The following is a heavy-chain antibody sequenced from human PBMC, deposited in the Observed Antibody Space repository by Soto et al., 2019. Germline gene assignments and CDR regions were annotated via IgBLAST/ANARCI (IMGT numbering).Heavy chain of an antibody. V-gene: IGHV3-74*01. Sequence: EVQLVESGGGLVQPGESLRLSCAASGFTFTNYWMHWVRQAPGKGLVWVSRINPDGSITSHADSVKGRFTISRDNAKNTLYLEMSSLRDEATAGEYCARVLRGYSDMDVWGKGTPVTVSS. CDR3: ARVLRGYSDMDV. CDR2: INPDGSIT. J-gene: IGHJ6*03. CDR1: GFTFTNYW.